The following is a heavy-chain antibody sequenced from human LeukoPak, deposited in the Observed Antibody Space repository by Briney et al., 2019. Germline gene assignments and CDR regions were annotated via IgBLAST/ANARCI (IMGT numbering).Heavy chain of an antibody. J-gene: IGHJ4*02. V-gene: IGHV1-69*04. D-gene: IGHD5-12*01. Sequence: VASVKVSCKASGGIFSSYTISWVRQAPGQGLELMGRIIPLLGIANYAQKFQGRVTIIADKSTSTAYMELSSLRSEDTAVYYCARDDADSAYADGDYWGQGTLVTVSS. CDR2: IIPLLGIA. CDR1: GGIFSSYT. CDR3: ARDDADSAYADGDY.